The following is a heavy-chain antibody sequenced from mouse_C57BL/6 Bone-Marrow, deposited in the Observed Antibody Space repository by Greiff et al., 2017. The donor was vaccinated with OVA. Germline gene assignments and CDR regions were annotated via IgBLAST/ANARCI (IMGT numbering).Heavy chain of an antibody. Sequence: VQLQQPGAELVMPGASVKLSCKASGYTFTSYWMHWVKQRPGQGLEWIGEIDPSDSYTNYNQKFKGKSTLTVDKSSSTAYMQLSSLTSEYSAVYYGARGVPWYFDVWGTGTTVTVSS. CDR2: IDPSDSYT. V-gene: IGHV1-69*01. CDR3: ARGVPWYFDV. D-gene: IGHD5-1*01. CDR1: GYTFTSYW. J-gene: IGHJ1*03.